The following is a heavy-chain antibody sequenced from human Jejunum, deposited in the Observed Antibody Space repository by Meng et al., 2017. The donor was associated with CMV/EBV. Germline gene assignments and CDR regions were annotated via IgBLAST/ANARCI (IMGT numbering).Heavy chain of an antibody. CDR3: AILWFGGLDH. CDR1: GFTFSNYQ. D-gene: IGHD3-10*01. V-gene: IGHV3-48*03. J-gene: IGHJ4*02. CDR2: ISSTGGTL. Sequence: CVASGFTFSNYQLNWVRQTPGKGLEWIGYISSTGGTLCYADSLKDRFSISRDNAKNSLYLQINSLRDEDTAVYYCAILWFGGLDHWGQGTLVTVSS.